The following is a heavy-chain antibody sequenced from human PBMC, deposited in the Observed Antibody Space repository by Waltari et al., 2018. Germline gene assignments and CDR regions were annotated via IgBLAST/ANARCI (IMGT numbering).Heavy chain of an antibody. J-gene: IGHJ4*02. CDR3: ASDDEEHWPFDLDY. CDR2: ISGSGYIT. Sequence: EVKLLESGGGLVQPGESLRLSCAASGFTSSHFHISWARQAPGKGLAWVADISGSGYITRYAASVKGRFTISRDNSRNTLFLQMNSLRAEDTAVYHCASDDEEHWPFDLDYWGQGIPVTVSS. CDR1: GFTSSHFH. V-gene: IGHV3-23*01. D-gene: IGHD3-9*01.